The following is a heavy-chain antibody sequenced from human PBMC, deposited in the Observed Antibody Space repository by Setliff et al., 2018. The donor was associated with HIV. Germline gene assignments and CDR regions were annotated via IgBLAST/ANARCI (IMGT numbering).Heavy chain of an antibody. D-gene: IGHD3-10*01. CDR3: ARSALWFGKADWYADL. CDR1: GYSIRSSYW. Sequence: SETLSLTCAVSGYSIRSSYWWGWIRQPPGKGLEWIGYLYNSRGTYYNPSLKSRVTMSVDTSKNQFSLKVRSVTAVDTAVYYCARSALWFGKADWYADLWGRGTLVTVLL. V-gene: IGHV4-28*01. CDR2: LYNSRGT. J-gene: IGHJ2*01.